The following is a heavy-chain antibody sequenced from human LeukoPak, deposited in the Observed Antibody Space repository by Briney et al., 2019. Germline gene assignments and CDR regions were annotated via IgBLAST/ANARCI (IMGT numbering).Heavy chain of an antibody. Sequence: SVKISCKASGGTFSSYAIGWVRQAPGQGLEWMGGIIPIFGTANYAQKFQGRVTITADESTSTAYMELSSLRSEDTAVYYCARRGPWNYYFDYWGQETLVTVSS. CDR1: GGTFSSYA. CDR3: ARRGPWNYYFDY. V-gene: IGHV1-69*13. J-gene: IGHJ4*02. CDR2: IIPIFGTA. D-gene: IGHD1-1*01.